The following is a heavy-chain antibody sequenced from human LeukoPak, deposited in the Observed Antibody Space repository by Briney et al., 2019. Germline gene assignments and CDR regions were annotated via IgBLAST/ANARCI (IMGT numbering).Heavy chain of an antibody. D-gene: IGHD3-22*01. J-gene: IGHJ4*02. CDR1: GGSISTFY. Sequence: SETLSLTCTVSGGSISTFYWSWIRQPAGKGLEWIGRIYTRGSTNYTPSLQSRVTMSVDTSKNQFSLKLSSVTAADTAIYYCARGRDSSGYEYYIDYWGQGTLVTVSS. V-gene: IGHV4-4*07. CDR2: IYTRGST. CDR3: ARGRDSSGYEYYIDY.